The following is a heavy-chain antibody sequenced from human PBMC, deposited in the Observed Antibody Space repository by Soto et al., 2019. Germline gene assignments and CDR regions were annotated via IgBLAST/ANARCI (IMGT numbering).Heavy chain of an antibody. CDR2: INPNSGGT. V-gene: IGHV1-2*02. D-gene: IGHD2-15*01. Sequence: ASVKVSCKASGYTFTGYYMHWVRQAPGQGLEWMGLINPNSGGTNYAQKFQGRVTMTRDTSISTAYMELSRLRSDDTAVYYCARSLWGYCSGGSCHDAFDIWGQGTMVTVSS. J-gene: IGHJ3*02. CDR1: GYTFTGYY. CDR3: ARSLWGYCSGGSCHDAFDI.